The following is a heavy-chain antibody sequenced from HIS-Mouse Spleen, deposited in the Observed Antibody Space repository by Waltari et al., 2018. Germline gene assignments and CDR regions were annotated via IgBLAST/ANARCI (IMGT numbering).Heavy chain of an antibody. V-gene: IGHV1-69*01. D-gene: IGHD3-16*01. CDR1: GGTFRSYA. CDR3: AGGAGFDY. J-gene: IGHJ4*02. Sequence: QVQLVQSGAEVKKPGSSVKVSCRASGGTFRSYADSWVRQAPGKGREWMGGSIPIFGTANYAQKCRGRVTITADESTSTAYMELSSLRSEDTAVYYCAGGAGFDYWGQGTLVTVSS. CDR2: SIPIFGTA.